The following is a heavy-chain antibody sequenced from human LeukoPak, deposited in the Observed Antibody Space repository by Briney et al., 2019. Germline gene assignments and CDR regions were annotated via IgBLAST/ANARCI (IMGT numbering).Heavy chain of an antibody. CDR1: GGTFSSYA. V-gene: IGHV1-69*06. D-gene: IGHD1-26*01. J-gene: IGHJ4*02. Sequence: SVKVSCKASGGTFSSYAISWVRQAPGQGLEWMGGIIPIFGTANYAQKFQGRVTITADKSTSTAYMELSSLRSEDTAVYYCARAGPLYSGGFLGLWGQGTLVTVSS. CDR3: ARAGPLYSGGFLGL. CDR2: IIPIFGTA.